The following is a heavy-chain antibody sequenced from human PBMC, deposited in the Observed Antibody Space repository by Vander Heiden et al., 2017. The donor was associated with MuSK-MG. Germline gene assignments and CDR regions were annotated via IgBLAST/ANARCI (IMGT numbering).Heavy chain of an antibody. D-gene: IGHD6-19*01. V-gene: IGHV1-46*03. CDR3: ARDQVAGGNDY. CDR2: INPSGGST. Sequence: QVQLVQSGAEAKKPGAPVKVSCKASGSTFTSYYMHWVRQAPGQGLEWMGIINPSGGSTSYAQKFQGRVTMTRDTSTSTVYMELSSLRSEDTAVYYCARDQVAGGNDYWGQGTLVTVSS. CDR1: GSTFTSYY. J-gene: IGHJ4*02.